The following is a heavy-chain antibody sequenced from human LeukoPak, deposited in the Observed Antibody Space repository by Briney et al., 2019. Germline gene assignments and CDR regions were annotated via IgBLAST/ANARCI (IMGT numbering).Heavy chain of an antibody. Sequence: GGSLRLSCAASGFTVSSNYMSWVRQAPGKGLEWVSVIYSGGSTYYADSVKGRFTISRDNSKNTLYLQMNSLRAEDTAVYYCAKRSYGDRPDDAFDIWGQGTMVTVSS. CDR3: AKRSYGDRPDDAFDI. J-gene: IGHJ3*02. V-gene: IGHV3-53*01. CDR1: GFTVSSNY. CDR2: IYSGGST. D-gene: IGHD4-17*01.